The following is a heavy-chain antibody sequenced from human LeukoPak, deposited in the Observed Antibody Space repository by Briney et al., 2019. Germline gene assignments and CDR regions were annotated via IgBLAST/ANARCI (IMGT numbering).Heavy chain of an antibody. CDR2: ISAYNGNT. CDR3: ALQSITIFGVANPSDAFDI. J-gene: IGHJ3*02. V-gene: IGHV1-18*01. CDR1: GYTFTSYG. D-gene: IGHD3-3*01. Sequence: GASVKVSCKASGYTFTSYGISWVRQAPGQGLEWMGWISAYNGNTNYAQKLQGRVTITRDTSASTAYMELSSLRSEDTAVYYCALQSITIFGVANPSDAFDIWGQGTMVTVSS.